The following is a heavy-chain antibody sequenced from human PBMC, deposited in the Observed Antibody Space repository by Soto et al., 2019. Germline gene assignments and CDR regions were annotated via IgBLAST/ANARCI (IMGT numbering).Heavy chain of an antibody. CDR2: FDPEDGET. CDR1: GYTLTELS. J-gene: IGHJ4*02. D-gene: IGHD3-9*01. Sequence: ASVKGSCKVSGYTLTELSMHWVRQAPGKGLEWMGGFDPEDGETIYAQKFQGRVTMTKDTSTDTAYMELSSLRSEDTAVYYCATLYRYYDILTGYYYFDYWGQGTLVTVSS. CDR3: ATLYRYYDILTGYYYFDY. V-gene: IGHV1-24*01.